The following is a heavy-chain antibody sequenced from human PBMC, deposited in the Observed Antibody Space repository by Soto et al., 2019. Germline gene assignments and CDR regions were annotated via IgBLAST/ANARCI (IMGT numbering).Heavy chain of an antibody. J-gene: IGHJ4*02. Sequence: SETLSLTCTVSGGSISSSSYYWGWIRQPPGKGLEWIGTIFYSGSTYYNPSLKSRVTISVDTSKNQFSLKLTSVTAADTALYYCARRYGWLYFDYWGQGSLVTVSS. CDR3: ARRYGWLYFDY. V-gene: IGHV4-39*01. D-gene: IGHD3-10*01. CDR1: GGSISSSSYY. CDR2: IFYSGST.